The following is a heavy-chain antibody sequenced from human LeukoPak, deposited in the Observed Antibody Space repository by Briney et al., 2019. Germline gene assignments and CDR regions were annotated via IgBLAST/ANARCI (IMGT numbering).Heavy chain of an antibody. V-gene: IGHV4-59*12. CDR2: IYYSGST. Sequence: SETLSLTCTVSGGSISSYYWSWIRQPPGKGLEWIGYIYYSGSTNYNPSLKSRVTISVDTSKNQFSLRLSSVTAADTAVYYCARCQRRNTKYSSSWYNPRAKDYYYMDVWGKGTTVTVSS. D-gene: IGHD6-13*01. CDR3: ARCQRRNTKYSSSWYNPRAKDYYYMDV. CDR1: GGSISSYY. J-gene: IGHJ6*03.